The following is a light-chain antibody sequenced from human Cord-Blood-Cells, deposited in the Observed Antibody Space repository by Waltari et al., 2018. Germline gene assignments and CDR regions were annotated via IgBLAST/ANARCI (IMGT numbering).Light chain of an antibody. CDR3: QQRSKWPFT. J-gene: IGKJ3*01. V-gene: IGKV3-11*01. Sequence: EIVLTQSPATLSLSPGERATLSCRASQSVSSYLAWYQQKPGQAPRLLIYDASNRATGIPAMFSDSGSGTDFTLTISSLEPEDFAVYYCQQRSKWPFTFGPGTKVDIK. CDR2: DAS. CDR1: QSVSSY.